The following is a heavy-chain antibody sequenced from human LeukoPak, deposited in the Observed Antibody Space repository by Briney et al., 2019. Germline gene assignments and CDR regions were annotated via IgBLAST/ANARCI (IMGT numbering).Heavy chain of an antibody. J-gene: IGHJ4*02. CDR3: ARGARGSGWRGFDY. Sequence: PGGSLRLSCAASGFTFSSYAMHWVRQAPGKGLGWVALISYDGSNKYSADSVKGRFTISRDNSKNTLYLQMNSLRAEDTAVYYCARGARGSGWRGFDYWGQGTLVTVSS. CDR1: GFTFSSYA. V-gene: IGHV3-30*04. D-gene: IGHD6-19*01. CDR2: ISYDGSNK.